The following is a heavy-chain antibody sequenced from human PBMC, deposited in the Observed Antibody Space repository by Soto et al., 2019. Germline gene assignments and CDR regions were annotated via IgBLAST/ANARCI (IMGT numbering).Heavy chain of an antibody. J-gene: IGHJ5*01. CDR3: AAERGYSYGLHS. D-gene: IGHD5-18*01. Sequence: QVQLVQSGAEVKKPGASVKVSCKASGYTFNRYAMHWVRQAPGQGLEWMGWINADNGDKRYSQKFQGRVTIAKDTTTTTAYMELSSLAFEDPAVYYCAAERGYSYGLHSWGHGTLVTVSS. V-gene: IGHV1-3*01. CDR2: INADNGDK. CDR1: GYTFNRYA.